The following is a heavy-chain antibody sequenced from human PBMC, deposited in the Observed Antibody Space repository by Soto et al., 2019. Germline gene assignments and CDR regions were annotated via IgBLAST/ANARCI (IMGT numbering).Heavy chain of an antibody. CDR2: IIPMLTVT. Sequence: QVHLIQSGAEVKKPGSSVKVSCKAAGGTFNTYTLIWVRQAPGHGLEWMGRIIPMLTVTNSAQKFQGRLTVPAVKSTGRGFVDLTSLRSVDPAVYCCCIGGWAAEAFEVCGQGTMVTVSS. D-gene: IGHD3-16*01. CDR1: GGTFNTYT. CDR3: CIGGWAAEAFEV. V-gene: IGHV1-69*02. J-gene: IGHJ3*01.